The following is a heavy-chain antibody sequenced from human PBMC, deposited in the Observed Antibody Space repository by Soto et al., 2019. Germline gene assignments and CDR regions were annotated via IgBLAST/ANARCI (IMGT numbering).Heavy chain of an antibody. CDR1: GASITFGGYS. D-gene: IGHD1-26*01. V-gene: IGHV4-30-2*01. Sequence: SETLSLTCTVSGASITFGGYSWSWIRQTPGKGLEWIGYINHLETTFYNPSFESRLTLSIDRAKNQFSLKLHSMSAADRAVYFCARGGGSDSFGYWGQGILVTAPQ. J-gene: IGHJ4*02. CDR2: INHLETT. CDR3: ARGGGSDSFGY.